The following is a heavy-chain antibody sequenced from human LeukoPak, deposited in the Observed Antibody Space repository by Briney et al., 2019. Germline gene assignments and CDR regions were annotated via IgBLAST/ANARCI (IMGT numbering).Heavy chain of an antibody. CDR1: GGSISSHY. J-gene: IGHJ4*02. D-gene: IGHD6-19*01. CDR3: ATFSGGATYYFDN. Sequence: SETLSLTCTVSGGSISSHYWSWIRQSPGKGLEWIGCIFYTGNTYYNPSLKSRVIISVETSKSQFSLKLSSVTAADTAVYYCATFSGGATYYFDNWGQGTLVTVSS. V-gene: IGHV4-59*04. CDR2: IFYTGNT.